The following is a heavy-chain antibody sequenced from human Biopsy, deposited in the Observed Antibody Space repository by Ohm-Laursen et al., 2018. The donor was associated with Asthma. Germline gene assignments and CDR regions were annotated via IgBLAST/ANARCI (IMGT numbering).Heavy chain of an antibody. J-gene: IGHJ4*02. CDR3: ARLVYGSGSFFDF. V-gene: IGHV5-51*01. CDR1: GYIFTSYW. Sequence: ESLRISCKASGYIFTSYWIGWVRQMPGKGLEWMGIIFPGDSDTIYSPSFQGQVTIPADNSISTAYLQWTSLKASDTAIYYCARLVYGSGSFFDFWGQGTLVTVAS. D-gene: IGHD3-10*01. CDR2: IFPGDSDT.